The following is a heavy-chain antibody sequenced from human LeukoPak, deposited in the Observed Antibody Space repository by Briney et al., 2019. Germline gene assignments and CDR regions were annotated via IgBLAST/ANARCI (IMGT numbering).Heavy chain of an antibody. J-gene: IGHJ5*02. Sequence: SETLSLTCTVSGGSISSSSYYWGWIRQPPGKGLEWIGSIYYSGSTYYNPSLKSRVTISVDTSRNQFSLKLNSVTAADTALYFCARDLDYDPRNWFDPWGQGTLVIVSS. CDR2: IYYSGST. V-gene: IGHV4-39*07. D-gene: IGHD4-17*01. CDR3: ARDLDYDPRNWFDP. CDR1: GGSISSSSYY.